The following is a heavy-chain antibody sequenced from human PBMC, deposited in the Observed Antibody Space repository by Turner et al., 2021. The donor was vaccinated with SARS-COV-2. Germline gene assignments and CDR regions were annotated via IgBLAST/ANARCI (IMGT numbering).Heavy chain of an antibody. J-gene: IGHJ5*02. Sequence: QLPLQESGPGLVKASETLSLTCTVSGASIGSSRHYWGWIRQPPGKGLEWIGSINYSGRTYYKSSLKSRVTISVDTSKNQISLKLSTVTAADTAKYYCARHDSRITNIIVVPRNWFDPWGQGTLVTVSS. D-gene: IGHD3-22*01. CDR1: GASIGSSRHY. CDR3: ARHDSRITNIIVVPRNWFDP. CDR2: INYSGRT. V-gene: IGHV4-39*01.